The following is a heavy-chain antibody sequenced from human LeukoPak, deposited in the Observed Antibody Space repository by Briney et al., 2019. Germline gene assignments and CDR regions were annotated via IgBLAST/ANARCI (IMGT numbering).Heavy chain of an antibody. CDR1: GFTSSSYG. CDR3: ARDLGNGENASQGGK. CDR2: IWYDGSNK. D-gene: IGHD2-8*01. J-gene: IGHJ4*02. Sequence: GGSLRLSCAASGFTSSSYGMHWVRQAPGKGLEWVAVIWYDGSNKYYADSVKGRFTISRDNSKNTLYLQMNSLRAEDTAVYYCARDLGNGENASQGGKWGQGTLVTVSS. V-gene: IGHV3-33*01.